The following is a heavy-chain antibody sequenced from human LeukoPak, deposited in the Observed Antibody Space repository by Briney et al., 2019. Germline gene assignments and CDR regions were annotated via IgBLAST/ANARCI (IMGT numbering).Heavy chain of an antibody. Sequence: AGSLRLSCAASGFTFSDYYMSWIRQAPGKGLEWVSYISSSGTTIYYADSVKGRFTISRDNAKNSLYLQMNSLRADDTAVYYCARGRSSSPIYYYGMDVWGQGTTVTVSS. CDR3: ARGRSSSPIYYYGMDV. CDR2: ISSSGTTI. J-gene: IGHJ6*02. V-gene: IGHV3-11*01. D-gene: IGHD6-13*01. CDR1: GFTFSDYY.